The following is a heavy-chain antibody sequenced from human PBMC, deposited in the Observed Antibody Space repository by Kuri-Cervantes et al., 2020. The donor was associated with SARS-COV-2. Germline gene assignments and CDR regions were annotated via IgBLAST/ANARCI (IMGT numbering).Heavy chain of an antibody. CDR1: GGSFSGYY. V-gene: IGHV4-34*09. CDR2: INHSGST. Sequence: LRLSCAVYGGSFSGYYWSWIRQPPGKGLEWIGEINHSGSTNYNPSLKSRVTISVDTSKNQFSLKLSSVTAADTAVYYCARERAVYYYDSSGYYADAFDIWGQGTMVTVSS. D-gene: IGHD3-22*01. CDR3: ARERAVYYYDSSGYYADAFDI. J-gene: IGHJ3*02.